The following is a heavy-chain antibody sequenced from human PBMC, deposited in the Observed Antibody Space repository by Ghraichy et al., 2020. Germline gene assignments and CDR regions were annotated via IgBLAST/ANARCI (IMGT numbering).Heavy chain of an antibody. V-gene: IGHV4-39*01. J-gene: IGHJ4*02. CDR1: GASISTSDYY. Sequence: SQTLSLTCTVSGASISTSDYYWGWIRQPPGKGLEWLGSVYYTGSTYYNPSLKSRVTTSIDTSRNQFSLNLNFVTAADAAVYFCVGLFRAEAVIHYWGQGTLVTVSA. CDR2: VYYTGST. CDR3: VGLFRAEAVIHY.